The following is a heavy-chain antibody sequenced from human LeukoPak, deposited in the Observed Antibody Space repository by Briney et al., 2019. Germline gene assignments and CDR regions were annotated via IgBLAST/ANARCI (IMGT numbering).Heavy chain of an antibody. V-gene: IGHV1-18*01. D-gene: IGHD2-2*01. CDR1: GGTFSSYA. Sequence: SVKVSCKASGGTFSSYAISWVRQAPGQGLEWMGWISAYNGNTNYAQKLQGRVTMTTDTSTSTAYMELRSLRSDDTAVYYCARDRSDIVVVPAAPYDAFDIWGQGTMVTVSS. CDR3: ARDRSDIVVVPAAPYDAFDI. J-gene: IGHJ3*02. CDR2: ISAYNGNT.